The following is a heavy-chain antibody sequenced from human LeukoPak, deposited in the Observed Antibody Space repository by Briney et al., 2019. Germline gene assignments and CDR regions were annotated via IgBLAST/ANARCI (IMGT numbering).Heavy chain of an antibody. D-gene: IGHD3-22*01. CDR1: GFTFSSYW. CDR2: IGSDGSTT. V-gene: IGHV3-74*01. CDR3: ARERSGSSGYYSAIDS. Sequence: PGGSLRLSCVASGFTFSSYWMHWVRQPPGNGLVWVSRIGSDGSTTTYADSVKGRFTISRDNVKNTLYLQMNSLRAEDTAVYYCARERSGSSGYYSAIDSWGQGTLVTVSS. J-gene: IGHJ4*02.